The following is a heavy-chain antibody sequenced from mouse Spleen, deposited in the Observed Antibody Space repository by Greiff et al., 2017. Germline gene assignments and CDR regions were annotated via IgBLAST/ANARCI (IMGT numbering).Heavy chain of an antibody. CDR2: IDPSDSYT. CDR1: GYTFTSYW. V-gene: IGHV1-50*01. Sequence: VQLQQPGAELVKPGASVKLSCKASGYTFTSYWMQWVKQRPGQGLEWIGEIDPSDSYTNYNQKFKGKATLTVDTSSSTAYMQLSSLTSEDSAVYYCARDYDYEYFDYWGQGTTLTVSS. D-gene: IGHD2-4*01. J-gene: IGHJ2*01. CDR3: ARDYDYEYFDY.